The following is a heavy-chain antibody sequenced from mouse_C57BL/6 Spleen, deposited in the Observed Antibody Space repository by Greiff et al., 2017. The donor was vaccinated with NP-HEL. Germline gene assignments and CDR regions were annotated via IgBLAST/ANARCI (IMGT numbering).Heavy chain of an antibody. J-gene: IGHJ2*01. CDR1: GFTFSSYG. D-gene: IGHD2-12*01. CDR2: INSNGGST. CDR3: ARSAI. V-gene: IGHV5-6-3*01. Sequence: EVKLMESGGGLVQPGGSLKLSCAASGFTFSSYGMSSVRQTPDKRLELVATINSNGGSTYYPESVKGRFTISRDNAKNTLYLQMRSLKSEDTAMYYCARSAIWGRGTTLTDSS.